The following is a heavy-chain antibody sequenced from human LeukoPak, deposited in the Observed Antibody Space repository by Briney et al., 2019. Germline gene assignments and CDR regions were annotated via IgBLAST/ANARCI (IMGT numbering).Heavy chain of an antibody. Sequence: PSETLSLTCTVSGGSISSGDYYWSWIRQPPGKGLEWIGNIYYSGSIYYNPSLKSRATISLDTSNDQFSLNLSSVTAADTAVYFCARQYGSGVYYNVLRSDFWGQGTLVTVSS. CDR3: ARQYGSGVYYNVLRSDF. CDR2: IYYSGSI. CDR1: GGSISSGDYY. J-gene: IGHJ4*02. D-gene: IGHD3-10*01. V-gene: IGHV4-30-4*01.